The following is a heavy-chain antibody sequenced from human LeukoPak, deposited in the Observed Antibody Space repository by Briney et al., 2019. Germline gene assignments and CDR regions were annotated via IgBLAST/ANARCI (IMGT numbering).Heavy chain of an antibody. CDR2: IKQDGSEK. CDR1: GFTFSSYW. D-gene: IGHD2-15*01. V-gene: IGHV3-7*03. CDR3: AKESRSWWLPPLGNDY. J-gene: IGHJ4*02. Sequence: GGSLRLSCAASGFTFSSYWMSWVRQAPGKGLEWVANIKQDGSEKYYVDSVKGRFTISRDNAKNSLYLQMNSLRVEDTAFYYCAKESRSWWLPPLGNDYWGQGTLVTVSS.